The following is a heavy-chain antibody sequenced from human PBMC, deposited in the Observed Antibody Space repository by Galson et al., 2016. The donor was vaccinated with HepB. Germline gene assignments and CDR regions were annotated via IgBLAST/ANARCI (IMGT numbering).Heavy chain of an antibody. CDR1: GGSISIGSYF. Sequence: LTCSVSGGSISIGSYFWSWIRQPAGKGLEWLGRVLFTGSTTYNPSLKSRVTLAADTSKNQFSLNLTSVTATDTAVYYCVRERISLVRGGNYYYYYIDVWGEGTTIIVS. V-gene: IGHV4-61*02. CDR2: VLFTGST. CDR3: VRERISLVRGGNYYYYYIDV. D-gene: IGHD3-10*01. J-gene: IGHJ6*03.